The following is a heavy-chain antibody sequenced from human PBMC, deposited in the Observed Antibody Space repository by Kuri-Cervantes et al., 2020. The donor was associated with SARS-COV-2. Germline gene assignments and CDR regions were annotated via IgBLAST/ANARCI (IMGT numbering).Heavy chain of an antibody. J-gene: IGHJ4*02. Sequence: SETLSLTCTVSGGSISSGGYYWSWIRQHPGKGLEWIGYIYYSGSTYYNPFLKSRVTISVDTSKNQFSLKLSSVTAADTAVYYCARETYYYGSGSYYNRNFDYWGQGTLVTVSS. V-gene: IGHV4-30-4*08. D-gene: IGHD3-10*01. CDR3: ARETYYYGSGSYYNRNFDY. CDR1: GGSISSGGYY. CDR2: IYYSGST.